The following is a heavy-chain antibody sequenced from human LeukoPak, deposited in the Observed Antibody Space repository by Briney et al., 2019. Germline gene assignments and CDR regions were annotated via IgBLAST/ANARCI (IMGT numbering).Heavy chain of an antibody. J-gene: IGHJ3*02. CDR3: ARTYYYGSGSYFSFDI. Sequence: GSSVKVSCKASGGTFSSYAISWVRQAPGQGLEWMGGIIPIFGTANYAQKFQGRVTITTDESTSTAYMELSSLRSEDTAVYYCARTYYYGSGSYFSFDIWGQGTMVTVSS. V-gene: IGHV1-69*05. CDR2: IIPIFGTA. CDR1: GGTFSSYA. D-gene: IGHD3-10*01.